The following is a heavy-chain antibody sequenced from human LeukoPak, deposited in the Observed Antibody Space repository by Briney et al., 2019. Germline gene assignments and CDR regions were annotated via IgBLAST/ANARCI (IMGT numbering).Heavy chain of an antibody. V-gene: IGHV3-74*01. CDR1: GFIFSTQW. Sequence: PGRSLRLSCAASGFIFSTQWMHWVRQAPGKGLVWVSGINGDGTSTIYAGSVKGRFTISRDNAKNTLYLQMNSLRADDTAVYYCMRGYDIWGQGTMVTVSS. CDR2: INGDGTST. CDR3: MRGYDI. J-gene: IGHJ3*02.